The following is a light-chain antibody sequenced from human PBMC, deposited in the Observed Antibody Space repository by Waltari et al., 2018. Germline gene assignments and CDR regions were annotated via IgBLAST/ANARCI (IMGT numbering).Light chain of an antibody. Sequence: EIVMTQSPATLSVSPGETATLSCRASQSVSTKLAWYRHQPGQAPSLLIHAASTRATGVPARCGGSGSGTEFTLSISSLQSEDSAIYYCQQYSAWPPMFSFGQGTKLEIK. V-gene: IGKV3-15*01. J-gene: IGKJ2*03. CDR1: QSVSTK. CDR3: QQYSAWPPMFS. CDR2: AAS.